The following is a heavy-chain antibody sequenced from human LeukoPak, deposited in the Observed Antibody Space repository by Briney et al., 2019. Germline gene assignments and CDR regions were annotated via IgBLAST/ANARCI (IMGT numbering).Heavy chain of an antibody. V-gene: IGHV1-8*01. CDR3: ARGIRFGELWGYRFDP. D-gene: IGHD3-10*01. CDR1: GYTFTSYD. Sequence: ASVKVSCKASGYTFTSYDINWVGQATGQWLEWMGWMNPNSGNTGYAQKFQGRVTMTRNTSISTAYMELSSLRSEDTAVYYCARGIRFGELWGYRFDPWGQGTLVTVSS. CDR2: MNPNSGNT. J-gene: IGHJ5*02.